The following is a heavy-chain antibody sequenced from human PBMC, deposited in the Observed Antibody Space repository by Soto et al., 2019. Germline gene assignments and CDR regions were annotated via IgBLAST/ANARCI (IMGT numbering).Heavy chain of an antibody. CDR1: GDTFTTNY. Sequence: QEQLVQSGAEVKEPGASLKVSCKASGDTFTTNYLHWVRQAPGQGLEWMGRINPNNGATLYAQEFQGSTILTTDTSTSTVYMDLNSVKSEDSAVYYCASRVLCDMDVWGQGTTVTVSS. V-gene: IGHV1-46*01. D-gene: IGHD2-21*01. J-gene: IGHJ6*02. CDR3: ASRVLCDMDV. CDR2: INPNNGAT.